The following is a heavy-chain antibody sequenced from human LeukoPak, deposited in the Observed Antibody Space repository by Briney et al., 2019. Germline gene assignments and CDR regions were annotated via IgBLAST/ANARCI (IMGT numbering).Heavy chain of an antibody. CDR2: IRCDGSYK. CDR3: AKDRGYGIDV. CDR1: GFSFSGYV. V-gene: IGHV3-30*02. Sequence: GGSLRLSCAASGFSFSGYVMYWVRQAPGKGLEGVAVIRCDGSYKDYADSVKGRFTISRDNHKYTVSLEMNSLRPEDTAVYYCAKDRGYGIDVWGKGTTVTVSS. J-gene: IGHJ6*04.